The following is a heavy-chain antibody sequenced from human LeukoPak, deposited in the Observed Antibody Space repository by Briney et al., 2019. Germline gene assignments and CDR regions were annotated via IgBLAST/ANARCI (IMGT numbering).Heavy chain of an antibody. CDR3: ARGSSGWYYYYYMDV. D-gene: IGHD6-19*01. CDR1: GGTFSSYA. CDR2: IIPIFGTA. V-gene: IGHV1-69*05. Sequence: SVKVSCKASGGTFSSYAISWVRQAPGQGLEWMGGIIPIFGTANYAQTFQGRVTITTDESTSTAYMELSSPRSEDTAVYYCARGSSGWYYYYYMDVWGKGTTVTVSS. J-gene: IGHJ6*03.